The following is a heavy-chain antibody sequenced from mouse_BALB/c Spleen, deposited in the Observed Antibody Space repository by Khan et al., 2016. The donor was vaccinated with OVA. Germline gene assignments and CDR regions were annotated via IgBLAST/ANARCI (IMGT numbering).Heavy chain of an antibody. CDR3: ARTIMIMGFTY. D-gene: IGHD2-4*01. V-gene: IGHV14-3*02. CDR2: IDPANGNN. J-gene: IGHJ3*01. Sequence: VQLQQSGAELVKPGASVKLSCTASGFNIKDTYIHWVKKRPEEGLEWIGRIDPANGNNKYDPKFQGKATITADTSSNTAYLHLSSLTSEDTAVYYCARTIMIMGFTYGGQGTLVTVSA. CDR1: GFNIKDTY.